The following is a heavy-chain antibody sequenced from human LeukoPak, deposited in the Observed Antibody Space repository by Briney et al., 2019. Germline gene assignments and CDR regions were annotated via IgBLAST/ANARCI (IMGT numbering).Heavy chain of an antibody. CDR2: ISYDGSNK. Sequence: PGRSLRLSCAASGFTFSSYAMHWVRQAPGKGLEWVAVISYDGSNKYYADSVKGRFTISRDNSKNTLYLQMNSLRAEDTAVYYCARSSDCSSTSCHSYFDYWGQGTLVTVSS. D-gene: IGHD2-2*01. V-gene: IGHV3-30-3*01. J-gene: IGHJ4*02. CDR1: GFTFSSYA. CDR3: ARSSDCSSTSCHSYFDY.